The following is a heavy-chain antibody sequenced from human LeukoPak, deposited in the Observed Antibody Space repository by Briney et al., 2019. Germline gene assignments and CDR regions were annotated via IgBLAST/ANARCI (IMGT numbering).Heavy chain of an antibody. Sequence: PGGSLRLSCAASGFTFSSYAIHWVRQAPGKGLEWVAVISYDGSNKYYADSVKGRFTISRDNSKNTLYLQMNSLRTEDTAVYYCAKSVDSWGQGTLVTVSS. V-gene: IGHV3-30*18. CDR2: ISYDGSNK. CDR1: GFTFSSYA. CDR3: AKSVDS. J-gene: IGHJ4*02.